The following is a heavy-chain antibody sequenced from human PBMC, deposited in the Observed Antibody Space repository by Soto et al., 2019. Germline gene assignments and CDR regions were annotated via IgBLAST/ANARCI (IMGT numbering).Heavy chain of an antibody. CDR3: ARAHYGDYGYGMDV. V-gene: IGHV4-30-2*01. D-gene: IGHD4-17*01. J-gene: IGHJ6*02. Sequence: QLQLQESGSGLVKPSQTLSLTCAVSGGSISSGGYSWSWIRQPPGKGLEWIGYIYHSGTTYYNPSLKRRVTTSADRSKNQFSLKLSSVTAADTAVYYCARAHYGDYGYGMDVWGQGTTVTVSS. CDR2: IYHSGTT. CDR1: GGSISSGGYS.